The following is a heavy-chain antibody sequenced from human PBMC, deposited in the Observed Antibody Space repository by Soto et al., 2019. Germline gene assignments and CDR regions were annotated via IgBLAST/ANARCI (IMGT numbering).Heavy chain of an antibody. CDR3: ARDRLRLGELSLIGYFDY. CDR2: ISYDGINE. V-gene: IGHV3-30*15. J-gene: IGHJ4*02. CDR1: GFTFTSYA. Sequence: QVQLVESGGSVVQPGRSLKLSCEASGFTFTSYAMHWVRQAPGKGLEWVAVISYDGINEYYADSVKGRFTISRDNSKNTLFLRMSSLRVEDTAVYYCARDRLRLGELSLIGYFDYWGQGTLVTVSP. D-gene: IGHD3-16*02.